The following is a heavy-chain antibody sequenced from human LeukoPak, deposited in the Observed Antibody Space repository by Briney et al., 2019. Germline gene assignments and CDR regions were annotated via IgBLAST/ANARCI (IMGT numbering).Heavy chain of an antibody. CDR1: GFTFSNYA. CDR3: AELHKPNCDF. D-gene: IGHD1-14*01. J-gene: IGHJ4*02. V-gene: IGHV3-23*01. Sequence: GGSLRLSCAASGFTFSNYAMSWVRQASGKGLEWVSTISGSGGNTYYADSVKGRFTISRDNSKNTLYLQMNSLRAEDTAVYYFAELHKPNCDFWGQGNLVTGSS. CDR2: ISGSGGNT.